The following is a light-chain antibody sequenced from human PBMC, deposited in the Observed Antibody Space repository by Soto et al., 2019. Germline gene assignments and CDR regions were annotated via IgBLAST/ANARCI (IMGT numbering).Light chain of an antibody. V-gene: IGKV1-8*01. J-gene: IGKJ1*01. CDR3: QQDYSYPRT. CDR1: QGISSS. CDR2: AAS. Sequence: AIRMTQSPSSLSASTGDRVTITCRVSQGISSSLAWYQQKPGKAPKLLIYAASTLQSGVPSRFSGSGSGTDFTLTITCLQSEDVAPYYCQQDYSYPRTFGQGTKVYIK.